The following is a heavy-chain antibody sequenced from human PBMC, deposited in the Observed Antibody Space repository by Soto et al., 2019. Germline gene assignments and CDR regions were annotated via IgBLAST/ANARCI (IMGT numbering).Heavy chain of an antibody. CDR2: IYHSGST. CDR3: ARVSGSYYYGMDV. CDR1: GGSISSSNC. D-gene: IGHD1-26*01. V-gene: IGHV4-4*02. Sequence: SETLSLTCAVSGGSISSSNCWSWVRQPPGKGLEWIGEIYHSGSTNYNPSLKSRVTISVDKSKNQFSLKLSSVTAADTAVYYCARVSGSYYYGMDVWGQGTTATVSS. J-gene: IGHJ6*02.